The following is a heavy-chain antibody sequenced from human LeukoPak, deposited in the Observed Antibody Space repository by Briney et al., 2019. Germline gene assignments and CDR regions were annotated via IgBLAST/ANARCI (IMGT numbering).Heavy chain of an antibody. J-gene: IGHJ4*02. CDR2: ISSSSSYI. D-gene: IGHD5-18*01. V-gene: IGHV3-21*01. CDR3: AGARGYSYVFFY. CDR1: GFTFSSYE. Sequence: PGGSLRLSCAASGFTFSSYEMNWVRQAPGKGLEWVSSISSSSSYIYYADSVKGRFTISRDNAKNSLYLQMNSLRAEDTAVYYCAGARGYSYVFFYWGQGTLVTVSS.